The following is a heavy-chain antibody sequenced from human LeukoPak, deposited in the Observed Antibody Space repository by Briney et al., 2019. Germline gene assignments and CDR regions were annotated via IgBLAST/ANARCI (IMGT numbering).Heavy chain of an antibody. D-gene: IGHD3-9*01. Sequence: PGGSLRLSCAASGFTFSSYATSWVRQAPGKGLEWVSAISGSGGSTYYADYVKGRFTISRDNSKNTLYLQMNSLRAEDTAVYYCAKSSSYDILTGYQYYFDYWGQGTLVTVSS. CDR2: ISGSGGST. CDR3: AKSSSYDILTGYQYYFDY. V-gene: IGHV3-23*01. CDR1: GFTFSSYA. J-gene: IGHJ4*02.